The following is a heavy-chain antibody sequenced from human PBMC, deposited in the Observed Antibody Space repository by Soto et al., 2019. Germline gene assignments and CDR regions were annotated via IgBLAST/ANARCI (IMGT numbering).Heavy chain of an antibody. CDR1: GFTFSGSA. J-gene: IGHJ4*02. CDR2: IRSKANGYAT. D-gene: IGHD2-2*01. CDR3: GGYCSSTCCSPIEDFDY. Sequence: EVQLVESGGGLVQPGGSLKLSCAASGFTFSGSAMHWVRQASGKGLEWVGRIRSKANGYATAYAASVKGRFTISRDDSNNTAYLQMNILQTEDTVVYYGGGYCSSTCCSPIEDFDYWGQGTVVTAST. V-gene: IGHV3-73*02.